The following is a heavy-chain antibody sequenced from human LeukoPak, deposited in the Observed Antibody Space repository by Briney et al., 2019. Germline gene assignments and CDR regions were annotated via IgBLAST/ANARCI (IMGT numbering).Heavy chain of an antibody. CDR3: ARSALLGYCSSTSCSPHDAFDI. CDR2: INPNSGVT. Sequence: GASVKVSCKASGYTFTGYYMHWVRQAPGQGLEWMGWINPNSGVTNYAQKFQGRVTMTRDTSISTAYMELSRLRSDDTAVYYCARSALLGYCSSTSCSPHDAFDIWGQGTMVTVSS. CDR1: GYTFTGYY. D-gene: IGHD2-2*01. J-gene: IGHJ3*02. V-gene: IGHV1-2*02.